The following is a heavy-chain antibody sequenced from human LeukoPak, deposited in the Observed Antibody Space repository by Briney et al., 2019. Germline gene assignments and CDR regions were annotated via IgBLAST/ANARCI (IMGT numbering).Heavy chain of an antibody. CDR3: ARQPYYYDGSGYQNDY. CDR1: GYSFTSYW. CDR2: IYPGDSDT. Sequence: GESLKISCKGSGYSFTSYWIGWVRQMPGKGLEWMGIIYPGDSDTRYSPSFRGQVTISADKSISTAYLQWSSLKASDTAMYYCARQPYYYDGSGYQNDYWGQGTLVTVSS. D-gene: IGHD3-22*01. V-gene: IGHV5-51*01. J-gene: IGHJ4*02.